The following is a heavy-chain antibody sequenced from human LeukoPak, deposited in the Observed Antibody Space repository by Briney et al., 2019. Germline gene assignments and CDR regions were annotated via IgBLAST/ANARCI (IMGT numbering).Heavy chain of an antibody. CDR3: AKDTLLLLY. CDR1: GFTFSNFA. D-gene: IGHD2-21*01. V-gene: IGHV3-23*01. Sequence: PGGSLRLSCAASGFTFSNFAMGWVRQAPGKGLEWVSAISGSGGDTYYADSVKGRFTISRDNAKSTLYLQMNSLRAEDTALYYCAKDTLLLLYWGQGTLVTVSS. J-gene: IGHJ4*02. CDR2: ISGSGGDT.